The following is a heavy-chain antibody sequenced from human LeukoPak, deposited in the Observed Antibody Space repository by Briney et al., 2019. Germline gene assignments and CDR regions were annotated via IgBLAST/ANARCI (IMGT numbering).Heavy chain of an antibody. J-gene: IGHJ4*02. CDR3: CAEYEFGDYEY. V-gene: IGHV4-59*02. Sequence: SETLSLTCTVSGASVRSHYWSWFRQTSGKGLEWIVYIYHSGSTRYNPSLKSRVIISVETSKSQFFLRLTSVTAADTAVYYCCAEYEFGDYEYWGQGSLVTVSS. D-gene: IGHD3/OR15-3a*01. CDR1: GASVRSHY. CDR2: IYHSGST.